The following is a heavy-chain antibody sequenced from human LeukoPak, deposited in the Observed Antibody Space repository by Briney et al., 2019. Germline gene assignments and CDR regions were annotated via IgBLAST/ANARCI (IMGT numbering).Heavy chain of an antibody. V-gene: IGHV3-21*01. CDR3: ARDRGIVVVPAARGSWFDP. Sequence: PGGSLRLSCAASGFTFSSYSMNWVRQAPGKGLEWVSSISSSSSYIYYADSVKGRFTISRDNAKNSLYLQMNSLRAEDTAVYYCARDRGIVVVPAARGSWFDPWGQGTLVTVSS. D-gene: IGHD2-2*01. J-gene: IGHJ5*02. CDR2: ISSSSSYI. CDR1: GFTFSSYS.